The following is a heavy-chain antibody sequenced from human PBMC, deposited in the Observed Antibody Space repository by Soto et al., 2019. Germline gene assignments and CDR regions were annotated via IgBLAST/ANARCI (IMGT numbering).Heavy chain of an antibody. J-gene: IGHJ4*02. Sequence: QVQLVESGGGVVQPGRSLRLSCAASGFTFSRYAMHWVRKAPGKGLEWVAFISYDGSNKYYADSVKGRFTISRDNSKNTLYLQMNSLRAEDTVVYYCSRQGGHYDTSDYYYGRVFDYWGQGTLVTVSS. CDR1: GFTFSRYA. CDR2: ISYDGSNK. CDR3: SRQGGHYDTSDYYYGRVFDY. D-gene: IGHD3-22*01. V-gene: IGHV3-30-3*01.